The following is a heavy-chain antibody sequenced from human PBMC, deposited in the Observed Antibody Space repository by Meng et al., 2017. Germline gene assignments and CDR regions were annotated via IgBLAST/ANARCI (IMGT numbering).Heavy chain of an antibody. CDR3: ARGSYSFDS. Sequence: QIQLQQSGPGLVKPSQTLSLICAIAGDSVSSNSAAWNWIRQSPSRGLEWLGRAYYRSKWNHDYAESVKSRISIDPDTSKNQFSLQLRSVTPEDSAVYYCARGSYSFDSWGQRTLVTVSS. D-gene: IGHD1-26*01. J-gene: IGHJ4*02. CDR1: GDSVSSNSAA. CDR2: AYYRSKWNH. V-gene: IGHV6-1*01.